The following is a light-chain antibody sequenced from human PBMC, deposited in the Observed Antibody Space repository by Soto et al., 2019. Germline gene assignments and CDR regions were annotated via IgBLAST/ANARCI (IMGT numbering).Light chain of an antibody. Sequence: QSVLTQSPSVSAAPGQTVSISCSGNSSNIENNYVSWYQVLPKTAPKLLIYDNLKRPSGIPDRFSGSKSGTSATLVITGLQTGDEADYYCGTWESSRNWVFGGGTKLTVL. CDR3: GTWESSRNWV. CDR1: SSNIENNY. CDR2: DNL. V-gene: IGLV1-51*01. J-gene: IGLJ3*02.